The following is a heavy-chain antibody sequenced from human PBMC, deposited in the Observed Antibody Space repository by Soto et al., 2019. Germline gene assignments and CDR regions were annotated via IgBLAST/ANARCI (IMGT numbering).Heavy chain of an antibody. Sequence: QVQLVQSGAEVKKPGSSVKVSCKASGGTFSSYAISWVRQAPGQGLEWMGGIIPIFGTANYAQKFQGRVTISADESTSTAYMELSSRRSEDTAVYYCARSGFPGIAAYWGQGTLVTVSS. CDR3: ARSGFPGIAAY. CDR1: GGTFSSYA. D-gene: IGHD6-13*01. V-gene: IGHV1-69*12. CDR2: IIPIFGTA. J-gene: IGHJ4*02.